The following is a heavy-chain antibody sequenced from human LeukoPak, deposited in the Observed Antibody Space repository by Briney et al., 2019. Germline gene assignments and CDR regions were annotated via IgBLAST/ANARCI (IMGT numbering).Heavy chain of an antibody. CDR2: INHSGST. Sequence: SETLSLTCAVYGGSFSGYYWSWIRQSPGRGLEWIGEINHSGSTNYNPSLKSRVTISVDTSKNQFSLKLSSVTAADTAVYYCARETTAAIVVVVAATYNWFDPWGQGTLVTVSS. V-gene: IGHV4-34*01. CDR1: GGSFSGYY. CDR3: ARETTAAIVVVVAATYNWFDP. D-gene: IGHD2-15*01. J-gene: IGHJ5*02.